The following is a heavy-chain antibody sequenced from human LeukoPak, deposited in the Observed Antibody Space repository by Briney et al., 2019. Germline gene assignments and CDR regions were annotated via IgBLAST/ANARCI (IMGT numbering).Heavy chain of an antibody. CDR2: ITPMFGTT. CDR1: GCTFSSYG. V-gene: IGHV1-69*13. CDR3: AKGKARAIPATAKAYYYLDV. J-gene: IGHJ6*03. Sequence: SVKVSCKASGCTFSSYGITWVRQAPGQGLEWMGGITPMFGTTNYARNFQGRVTITADESTSTAYMEVSSLRSEDTAMYYCAKGKARAIPATAKAYYYLDVWGTGTTVSVSS. D-gene: IGHD6-13*01.